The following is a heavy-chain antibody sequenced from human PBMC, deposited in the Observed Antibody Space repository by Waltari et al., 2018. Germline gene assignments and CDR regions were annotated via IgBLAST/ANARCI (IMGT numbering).Heavy chain of an antibody. D-gene: IGHD4-17*01. Sequence: EVQLVESGGGLVQPGGSLRLSCAASGFTFSSYEMNWVRQAPGKGLDWVSYISSSGSTIYYADAVKGRFTISRDNAKNSLYLQMNSLRAEDTAVYYCARETTDFDYWGQGTLVTVSS. V-gene: IGHV3-48*03. CDR3: ARETTDFDY. CDR1: GFTFSSYE. CDR2: ISSSGSTI. J-gene: IGHJ4*02.